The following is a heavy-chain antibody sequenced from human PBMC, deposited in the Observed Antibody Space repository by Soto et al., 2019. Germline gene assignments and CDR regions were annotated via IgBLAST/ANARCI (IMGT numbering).Heavy chain of an antibody. V-gene: IGHV4-34*01. CDR3: ARDPSRGYSYGNNWFDP. J-gene: IGHJ5*02. CDR1: GGSFSGYY. D-gene: IGHD5-18*01. CDR2: INHSGST. Sequence: SETLSLTCAVYGGSFSGYYWSWIRQPPGKGLEWIGEINHSGSTNYNPSLKSRVTISVDTSKNQFSLKLSSVTAADTAAYYCARDPSRGYSYGNNWFDPWGQGTLVTVSS.